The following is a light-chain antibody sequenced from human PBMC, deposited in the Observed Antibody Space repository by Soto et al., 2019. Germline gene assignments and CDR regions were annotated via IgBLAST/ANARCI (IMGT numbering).Light chain of an antibody. CDR2: GNS. V-gene: IGLV1-40*01. CDR1: SSNIGAGYD. Sequence: QAVVTQPPSVSGAPGQRVTISCTGSSSNIGAGYDVHWYQQLPGTAPKLLIYGNSNRPSGVPDRFSGSKSGTSASLAITGLQAEDEADYYCQSYDSSLSGSSVVFGGGTKLTV. J-gene: IGLJ2*01. CDR3: QSYDSSLSGSSVV.